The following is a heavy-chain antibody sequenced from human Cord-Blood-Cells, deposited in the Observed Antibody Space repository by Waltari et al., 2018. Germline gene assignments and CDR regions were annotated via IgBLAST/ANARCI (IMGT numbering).Heavy chain of an antibody. J-gene: IGHJ4*02. CDR1: GFTFGSYS. D-gene: IGHD5-12*01. CDR3: ARDPRWLRFDY. Sequence: EVQLVESGGGLVQPGGSLRLSCAASGFTFGSYSMNWVRQAPGKGLEWVSYISSSSSTIYYADSVKGRFTISRDNAKNSLYLQMNSLRAEDTAVYYCARDPRWLRFDYWGQGTLVTVSS. CDR2: ISSSSSTI. V-gene: IGHV3-48*01.